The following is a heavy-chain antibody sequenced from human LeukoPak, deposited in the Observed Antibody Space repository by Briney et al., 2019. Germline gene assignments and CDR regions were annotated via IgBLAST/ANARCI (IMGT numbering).Heavy chain of an antibody. J-gene: IGHJ3*02. D-gene: IGHD5-12*01. V-gene: IGHV3-53*01. CDR2: IYSGGNT. CDR1: GFTVSSNY. Sequence: PGGSLRLSCAASGFTVSSNYMSWVRQAPGKGLEWVSVIYSGGNTYYADSVKGRFTISRDNSKNTLYLQMNSLRAEDTAVYYCARFLYSGYDARSDAFDIWGQGTMVTVSS. CDR3: ARFLYSGYDARSDAFDI.